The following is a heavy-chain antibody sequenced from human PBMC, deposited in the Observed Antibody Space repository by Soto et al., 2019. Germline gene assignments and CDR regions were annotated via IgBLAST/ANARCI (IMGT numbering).Heavy chain of an antibody. V-gene: IGHV1-2*04. CDR3: ARGCSSSWYVGSYYYGMDV. CDR2: INPNSGGT. D-gene: IGHD6-13*01. CDR1: GYTFTGYY. Sequence: ASVKVSCKASGYTFTGYYMHWVRQAPGQGLEWMGWINPNSGGTNYAQKFQGWVTMTRDTSISTAYMELSRLRSDDTAVYYCARGCSSSWYVGSYYYGMDVWGQGTTVTVSS. J-gene: IGHJ6*02.